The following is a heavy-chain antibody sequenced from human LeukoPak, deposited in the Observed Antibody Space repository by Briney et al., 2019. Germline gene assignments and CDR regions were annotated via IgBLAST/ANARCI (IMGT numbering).Heavy chain of an antibody. Sequence: NPGGSLRLSCAASGFTFSSYSMNWVRQAPGKGLEWVSSISSSSSYIYYADSAKGRFTISRDNAKNSLYLQMNSLRAEDTAVYYCARVLPAAMFGYYYYYMDVWGKGTTVTVSS. V-gene: IGHV3-21*01. CDR1: GFTFSSYS. D-gene: IGHD2-2*01. J-gene: IGHJ6*03. CDR2: ISSSSSYI. CDR3: ARVLPAAMFGYYYYYMDV.